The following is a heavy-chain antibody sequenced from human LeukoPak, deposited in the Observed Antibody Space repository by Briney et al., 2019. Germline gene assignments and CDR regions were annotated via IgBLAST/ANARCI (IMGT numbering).Heavy chain of an antibody. CDR1: GFNLSTYN. J-gene: IGHJ4*02. V-gene: IGHV3-48*04. Sequence: GGSLRLSCAASGFNLSTYNMNWVRQAPGRGLEWGSFISSRSTTIYYADPVEGRFTISRDNAENALYLKMDSLRAEDTAVYYCARAPAASFDYWGQGALITVSS. CDR3: ARAPAASFDY. CDR2: ISSRSTTI. D-gene: IGHD2-2*01.